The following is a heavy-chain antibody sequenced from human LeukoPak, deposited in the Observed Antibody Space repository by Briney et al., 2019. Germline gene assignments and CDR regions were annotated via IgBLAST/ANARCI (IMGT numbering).Heavy chain of an antibody. J-gene: IGHJ5*02. D-gene: IGHD6-13*01. CDR2: INPNSGGT. CDR3: ASTGQQLVDGDWFDP. Sequence: ASVKVSCKASGYTFTGYYIHWVRQAPGQGLEWMGWINPNSGGTNYAQKFQGRVTMTRDTSISTAYMELSSLTSDDTAVYYCASTGQQLVDGDWFDPWGQGTLVTVSS. V-gene: IGHV1-2*02. CDR1: GYTFTGYY.